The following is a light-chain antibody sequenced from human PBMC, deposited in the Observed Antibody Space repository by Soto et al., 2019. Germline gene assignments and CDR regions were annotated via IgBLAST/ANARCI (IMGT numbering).Light chain of an antibody. Sequence: QSALTQPASVSGSPGQSITISCTGTSSDIGGYNSVSWYQQHPGKAPKLMIYEVSNRPSGVSNRFSGSKSGNTASLTISGLQAEDEGDYYCSSYTSSNTLVVFGGGTKLTVL. J-gene: IGLJ2*01. CDR2: EVS. V-gene: IGLV2-14*01. CDR3: SSYTSSNTLVV. CDR1: SSDIGGYNS.